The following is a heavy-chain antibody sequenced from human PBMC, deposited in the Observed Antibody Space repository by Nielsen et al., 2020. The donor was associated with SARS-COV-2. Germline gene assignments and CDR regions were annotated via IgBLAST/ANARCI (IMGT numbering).Heavy chain of an antibody. CDR2: IYFRGRT. CDR3: ARESSGYDHYNYGMDV. Sequence: LSCTVSGGSISSGGYYWSWIRHHPGKGLEWIGYIYFRGRTCYNPSLKSRVTISVDTSKNQFSLSFRSVTAADTAVYYCARESSGYDHYNYGMDVCGQGTTVTASS. V-gene: IGHV4-31*03. J-gene: IGHJ6*02. CDR1: GGSISSGGYY. D-gene: IGHD5-12*01.